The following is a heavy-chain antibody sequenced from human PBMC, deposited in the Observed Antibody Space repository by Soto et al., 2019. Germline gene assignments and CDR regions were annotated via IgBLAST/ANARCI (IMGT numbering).Heavy chain of an antibody. CDR3: ARDIRVDFWSGYLYNWFDP. D-gene: IGHD3-3*01. V-gene: IGHV4-31*03. Sequence: SSETLSLTCTVSGGSISSGGYYWSWIRQHPGKGLEWIGYIYYSGSTYYNPSLKSRVTISVDTSKNQFSLKLSSVTAADTAVYYCARDIRVDFWSGYLYNWFDPWGQGTLVTVSS. CDR1: GGSISSGGYY. J-gene: IGHJ5*02. CDR2: IYYSGST.